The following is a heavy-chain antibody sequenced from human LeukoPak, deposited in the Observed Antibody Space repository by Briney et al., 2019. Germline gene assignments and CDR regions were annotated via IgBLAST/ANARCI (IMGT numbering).Heavy chain of an antibody. CDR1: GFTFSNAW. J-gene: IGHJ6*03. V-gene: IGHV3-15*01. CDR2: IKSKTDGGTT. D-gene: IGHD2-21*01. CDR3: AKEVIAHYYYYYMDV. Sequence: PGGSLRLSCAASGFTFSNAWMSWVRQAPGKGLEWVGRIKSKTDGGTTDYAAPVKGRFTISRDDSKNTLYLQMNSLRAEDTAVYYCAKEVIAHYYYYYMDVWGKGTTVTVSS.